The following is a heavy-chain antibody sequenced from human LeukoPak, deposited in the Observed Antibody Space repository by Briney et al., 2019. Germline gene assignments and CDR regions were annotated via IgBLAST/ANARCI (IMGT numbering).Heavy chain of an antibody. Sequence: GGSLRLSCAASGFTFSSYEMNWVRQAPGKGLEWVSYISSSGSTIYYADSVKGRFTISRDNAKNSLYLQMNSLRAEDTAVYYCARASLSSWYYRPEDLGYWGQGTLVTVSS. J-gene: IGHJ4*02. CDR2: ISSSGSTI. CDR3: ARASLSSWYYRPEDLGY. CDR1: GFTFSSYE. V-gene: IGHV3-48*03. D-gene: IGHD6-13*01.